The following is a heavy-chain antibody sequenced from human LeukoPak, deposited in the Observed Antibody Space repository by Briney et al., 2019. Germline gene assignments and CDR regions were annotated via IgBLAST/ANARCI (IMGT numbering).Heavy chain of an antibody. Sequence: SETLSLTCAVSGDSISAYNWWWSRVRQPPGKGLEWIGEIYHSGGTNYNPSLKSRVTISVDKSKNQLSLDLNSVTAADTAVYYCAREYCTSTTCSDAFEIWGQGTMVTVS. D-gene: IGHD2-2*01. J-gene: IGHJ3*02. CDR2: IYHSGGT. CDR1: GDSISAYNW. CDR3: AREYCTSTTCSDAFEI. V-gene: IGHV4-4*02.